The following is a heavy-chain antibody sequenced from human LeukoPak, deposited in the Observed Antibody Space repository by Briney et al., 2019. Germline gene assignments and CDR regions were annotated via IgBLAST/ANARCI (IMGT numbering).Heavy chain of an antibody. CDR1: GYSMSSGYY. D-gene: IGHD1-7*01. V-gene: IGHV4-38-2*02. CDR2: IYHSGST. CDR3: ARVVTGTTSNWFDP. J-gene: IGHJ5*02. Sequence: PSETLSLTCTVSGYSMSSGYYWGWIRPPPGKGLEGSGSIYHSGSTYYNPSLKRRVTISGDTAKNEFSLKLSSVTAADTAVYYCARVVTGTTSNWFDPWGQGTLVTVSS.